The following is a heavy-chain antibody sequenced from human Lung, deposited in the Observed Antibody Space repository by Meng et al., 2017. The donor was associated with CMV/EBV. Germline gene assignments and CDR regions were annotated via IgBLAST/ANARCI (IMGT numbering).Heavy chain of an antibody. CDR3: ASSEYSNRFDF. Sequence: ETLSLXXAVTGVTFRNYYMHWVRQAPGKGLVWVSRINSDGSSTHYADSVKGRFSISRDNAKNTLHLQVNSLRAEDTAVYYCASSEYSNRFDFWGRGTLVTVSS. V-gene: IGHV3-74*01. D-gene: IGHD4-11*01. J-gene: IGHJ4*02. CDR1: GVTFRNYY. CDR2: INSDGSST.